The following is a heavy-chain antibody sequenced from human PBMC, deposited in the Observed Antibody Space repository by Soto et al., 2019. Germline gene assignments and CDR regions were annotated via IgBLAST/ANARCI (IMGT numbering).Heavy chain of an antibody. Sequence: GSLRLSCAASGFTFSDYYMSWIRQAPEKGLEWVSYISGTGSTTYYTDSVKGRFAISRDNAKNSLYLQMSSLRADDTAVYYCARGGYSGYVIQWGQGILVTVSS. CDR1: GFTFSDYY. D-gene: IGHD5-12*01. CDR2: ISGTGSTT. CDR3: ARGGYSGYVIQ. V-gene: IGHV3-11*01. J-gene: IGHJ4*02.